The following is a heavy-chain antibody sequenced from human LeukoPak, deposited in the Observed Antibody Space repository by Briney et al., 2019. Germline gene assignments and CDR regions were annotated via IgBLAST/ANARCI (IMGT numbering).Heavy chain of an antibody. CDR3: ATPSYYDSSGYYLDY. V-gene: IGHV5-51*01. D-gene: IGHD3-22*01. J-gene: IGHJ4*02. CDR2: IYPGDSDT. Sequence: PGXGXEXMGIIYPGDSDTRYSPSFQGQVTISADKSISTAYLQWSSLKASDTAMYYCATPSYYDSSGYYLDYWGQGTLVTVSS.